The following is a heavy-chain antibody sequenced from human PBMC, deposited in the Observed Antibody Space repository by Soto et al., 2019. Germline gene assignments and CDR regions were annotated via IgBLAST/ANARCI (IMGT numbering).Heavy chain of an antibody. Sequence: QLQLHMSGSGLVKPSQTLSLTCTVSGASITYGAYSWSWIRQTPGKGLEWIGYINHLETTFYNPSFESRLNLSIDRTKKQFSLNLKSMSAADRAVYFYARGGGFDSFDYWGQGILVTVSS. CDR3: ARGGGFDSFDY. CDR2: INHLETT. D-gene: IGHD2-15*01. CDR1: GASITYGAYS. J-gene: IGHJ4*02. V-gene: IGHV4-30-2*01.